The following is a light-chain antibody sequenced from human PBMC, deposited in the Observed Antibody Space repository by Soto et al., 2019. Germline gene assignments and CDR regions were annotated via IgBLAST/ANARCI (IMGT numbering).Light chain of an antibody. CDR2: DDR. V-gene: IGLV3-21*02. CDR3: QLWDSNSDHVV. J-gene: IGLJ2*01. CDR1: NSGRKS. Sequence: SYELTQPPSVSVAPGQTARITCGGTNSGRKSVHWYQQKQGQAPVVVVYDDRDRPSGLPERFSGSNSGNTAALTISRVEAGDEADYYCQLWDSNSDHVVFGGGTKLTVL.